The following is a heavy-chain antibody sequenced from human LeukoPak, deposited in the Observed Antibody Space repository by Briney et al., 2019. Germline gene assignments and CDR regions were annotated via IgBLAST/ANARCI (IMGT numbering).Heavy chain of an antibody. V-gene: IGHV4-38-2*02. CDR3: ARTSSSQDYYFDY. CDR2: VYHSGST. Sequence: SETLSFTCTVSGGSISSGYYWGWIRQHPGQGLEWIGRVYHSGSTYYNPSLKSRVTISVDTSKNQFSLKLSSVTAADTAVYYCARTSSSQDYYFDYWGQGTLVTVSS. J-gene: IGHJ4*02. CDR1: GGSISSGYY. D-gene: IGHD6-6*01.